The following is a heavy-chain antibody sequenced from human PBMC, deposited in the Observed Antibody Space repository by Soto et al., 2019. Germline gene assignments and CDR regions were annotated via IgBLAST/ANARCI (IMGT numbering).Heavy chain of an antibody. V-gene: IGHV3-15*05. Sequence: PGGSLRLSCAAPGFTFSNAWMSWVRQAPGKGLEWVGRIKSKTDGGTTDYAAPVKGGFTISRDDSKNTLYLQMNSLRTEDTALYYCAKEEPRGAFDIWGQGTMVTVS. CDR1: GFTFSNAW. CDR2: IKSKTDGGTT. J-gene: IGHJ3*02. CDR3: AKEEPRGAFDI.